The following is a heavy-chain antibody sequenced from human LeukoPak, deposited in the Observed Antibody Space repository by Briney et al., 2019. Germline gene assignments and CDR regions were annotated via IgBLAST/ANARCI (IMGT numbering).Heavy chain of an antibody. CDR3: ARARVTSTSLNWFDP. V-gene: IGHV1-69*04. J-gene: IGHJ5*02. Sequence: SVKVSCKASGGTFSCYAISWARQAPGQGLEWMGRIIPILGIANYAQKFQGRVTITADKPTSTAYMELSSLRSEDTAVYYCARARVTSTSLNWFDPWGQGTLVTVSS. D-gene: IGHD2-2*01. CDR2: IIPILGIA. CDR1: GGTFSCYA.